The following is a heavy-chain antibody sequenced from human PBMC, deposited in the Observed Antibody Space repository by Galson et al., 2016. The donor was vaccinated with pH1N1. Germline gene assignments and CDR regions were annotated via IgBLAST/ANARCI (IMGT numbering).Heavy chain of an antibody. Sequence: SVKVSCKASGYTFTSYAMHWVRQAPGQRLEWMGWINAGNGNTKYSQKFQVRVTITRDTSASTAYMELNSLRSEDTAVYYCARDSRGGNWKYGMDVWGQGTTVTVSS. V-gene: IGHV1-3*01. CDR2: INAGNGNT. J-gene: IGHJ6*02. CDR3: ARDSRGGNWKYGMDV. CDR1: GYTFTSYA. D-gene: IGHD2-15*01.